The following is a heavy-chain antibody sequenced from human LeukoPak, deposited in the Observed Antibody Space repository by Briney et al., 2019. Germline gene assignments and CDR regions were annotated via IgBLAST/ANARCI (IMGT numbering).Heavy chain of an antibody. J-gene: IGHJ3*02. V-gene: IGHV4-31*03. CDR2: IYYSGST. CDR1: GGSLKIGDDY. Sequence: PSQTPSLTSTVSGGSLKIGDDYWSCVSQHPGRGLEWIGFIYYSGSTSYNPSLKSRLTISVDTSKNQFSLKLSSVTAADTAVYYCAKFHDRTFDIWGQGTMVTVSS. D-gene: IGHD3-9*01. CDR3: AKFHDRTFDI.